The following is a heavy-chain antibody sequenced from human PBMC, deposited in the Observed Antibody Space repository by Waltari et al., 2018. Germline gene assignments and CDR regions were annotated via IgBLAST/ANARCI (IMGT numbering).Heavy chain of an antibody. V-gene: IGHV3-74*01. CDR3: AIQISGVVF. CDR1: GFTFSAYR. J-gene: IGHJ4*02. D-gene: IGHD3-3*01. Sequence: EVQLVESGGGLVQPGGSLRLSCAASGFTFSAYRMHWVRQAPGTGLVWVSLINADGRATLYADSLKGRFTMSRDNAKDTLYLQMNSLRGEDTAVYYCAIQISGVVFWGQGTLVIVSS. CDR2: INADGRAT.